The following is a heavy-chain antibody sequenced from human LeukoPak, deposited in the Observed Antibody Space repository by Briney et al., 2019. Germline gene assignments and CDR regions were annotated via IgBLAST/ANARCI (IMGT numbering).Heavy chain of an antibody. CDR3: ARDGIPYDILTGYYNDYYYGMDV. D-gene: IGHD3-9*01. Sequence: SVKVSCKASGGTVSSYAISWVRQAPGQGLEWMGGIIPIFGTANYAQKFQGRVTITADESTSTAYMELSSLRSEDTAVYYCARDGIPYDILTGYYNDYYYGMDVWGQGTTVTVSS. J-gene: IGHJ6*02. CDR2: IIPIFGTA. V-gene: IGHV1-69*13. CDR1: GGTVSSYA.